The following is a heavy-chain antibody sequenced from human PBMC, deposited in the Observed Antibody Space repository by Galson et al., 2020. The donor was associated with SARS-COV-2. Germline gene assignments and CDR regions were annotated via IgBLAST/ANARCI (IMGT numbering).Heavy chain of an antibody. CDR1: GGSISSSSYY. CDR3: ARLSLSPYIAAAPGGWFDP. Sequence: ASETLSLTCTVSGGSISSSSYYWGWIRQPPGKGLEWIGSIYYSGSTYYNPSLKSRVTISVDTSKNQFSLKLSSVTAADTAVYYCARLSLSPYIAAAPGGWFDPWGQGTLVSVSS. CDR2: IYYSGST. V-gene: IGHV4-39*01. D-gene: IGHD6-13*01. J-gene: IGHJ5*02.